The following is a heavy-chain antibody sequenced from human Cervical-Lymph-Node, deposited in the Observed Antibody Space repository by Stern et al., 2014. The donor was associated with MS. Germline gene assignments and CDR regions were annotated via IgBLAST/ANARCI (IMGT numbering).Heavy chain of an antibody. CDR3: ALGGITDTTYPLGFDY. J-gene: IGHJ4*02. D-gene: IGHD2/OR15-2a*01. Sequence: VQLVQSGPEVKKPGESLKISCKASGYTFTSYWIGWVPPMAGKGPALMGIISPGDSDTEYSPPFPGQVTISVDKSLNTAYLEWSSLQASDTAIYYCALGGITDTTYPLGFDYWGQGTLVTVSS. CDR1: GYTFTSYW. V-gene: IGHV5-51*03. CDR2: ISPGDSDT.